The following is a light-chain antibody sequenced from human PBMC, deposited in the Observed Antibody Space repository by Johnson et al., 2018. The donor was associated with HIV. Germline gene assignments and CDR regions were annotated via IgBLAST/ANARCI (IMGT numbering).Light chain of an antibody. Sequence: QSVLTQPPSVSAAPGQKVTISCSGTDSNIGNNYISWYQQFPGTAPKLLIYDNNKRPSGIPDRFSGSKSGTSATLGITGLQTEDEADYYCETWDSSLSAGVFGTGTNVTVL. V-gene: IGLV1-51*01. CDR3: ETWDSSLSAGV. J-gene: IGLJ1*01. CDR1: DSNIGNNY. CDR2: DNN.